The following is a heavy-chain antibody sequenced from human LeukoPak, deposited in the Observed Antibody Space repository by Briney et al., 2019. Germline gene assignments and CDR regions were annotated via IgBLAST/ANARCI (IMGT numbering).Heavy chain of an antibody. CDR3: ARRSPELDY. CDR2: ISYDGSNK. J-gene: IGHJ4*02. D-gene: IGHD5-24*01. CDR1: GFTFSSYA. V-gene: IGHV3-30-3*01. Sequence: PGGSLRLSCAASGFTFSSYAMHWVRQAPGKGLKWVAVISYDGSNKYYADSVKGRFTISRDNSKNTLYLQMNSLRAEDTAVYYCARRSPELDYWGQGTLVTVSS.